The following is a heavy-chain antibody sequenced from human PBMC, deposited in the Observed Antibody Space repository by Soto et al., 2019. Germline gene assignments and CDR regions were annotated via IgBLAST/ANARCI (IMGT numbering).Heavy chain of an antibody. CDR1: GFTFSRHA. J-gene: IGHJ5*02. Sequence: QVQLVESGGGVVQPGKSLRLSCAGSGFTFSRHAMHWVRQAPGKGLDWVAVIWYDGSDQFYADSVKGRCTISRDNSKNTVYLEMNSLRVDDTAVYYCARGPAYNWNDDVGPLDLWGQGTLVTVSS. CDR3: ARGPAYNWNDDVGPLDL. V-gene: IGHV3-33*01. D-gene: IGHD1-1*01. CDR2: IWYDGSDQ.